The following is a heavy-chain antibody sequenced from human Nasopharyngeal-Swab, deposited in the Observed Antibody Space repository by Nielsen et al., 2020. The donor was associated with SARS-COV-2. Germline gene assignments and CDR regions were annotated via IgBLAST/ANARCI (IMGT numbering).Heavy chain of an antibody. CDR2: ITASGGKT. D-gene: IGHD1-26*01. J-gene: IGHJ4*02. CDR1: GFTVSSNY. CDR3: AKGSYYPSYYFDY. V-gene: IGHV3-23*01. Sequence: GGSLRLSCAASGFTVSSNYMSWVRQAPGKGLEWVSGITASGGKTYYADSVKGRFTLSRDSSKSTLYLQMSSLRAEDTAVYYCAKGSYYPSYYFDYWGQGALVSVSS.